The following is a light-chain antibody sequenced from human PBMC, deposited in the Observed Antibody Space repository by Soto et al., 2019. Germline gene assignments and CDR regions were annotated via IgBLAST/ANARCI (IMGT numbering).Light chain of an antibody. J-gene: IGLJ1*01. CDR2: GNG. Sequence: QSVLTQPPSVSGAPGQRVTISCSGTSSSIGAGYEVHWYHQLPGTAPKLVISGNGNRPSGVPDRLSASKSGTSASLAITGLQAEDEGHYFCQSSDKRLSAYVFGTGTKLTVL. CDR1: SSSIGAGYE. CDR3: QSSDKRLSAYV. V-gene: IGLV1-40*01.